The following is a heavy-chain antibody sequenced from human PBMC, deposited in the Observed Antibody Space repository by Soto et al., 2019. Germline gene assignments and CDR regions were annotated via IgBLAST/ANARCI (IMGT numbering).Heavy chain of an antibody. Sequence: PGEPLNISCKGSGYSFTSYWISWVRQMPGKGLEWMGRIDPSDSYTNYSPSFQGHVTISADKSISTAYLQWSSLKASDTAMYYCARLYYDSSGYYLNDYWGQGTLVTVSS. V-gene: IGHV5-10-1*01. J-gene: IGHJ4*02. D-gene: IGHD3-22*01. CDR1: GYSFTSYW. CDR3: ARLYYDSSGYYLNDY. CDR2: IDPSDSYT.